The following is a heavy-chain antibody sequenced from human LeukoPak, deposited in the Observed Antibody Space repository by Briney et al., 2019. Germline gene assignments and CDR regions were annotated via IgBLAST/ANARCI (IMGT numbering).Heavy chain of an antibody. D-gene: IGHD6-13*01. V-gene: IGHV4-34*01. Sequence: ASETLSLTCAVYGGSFSGYYWSWIRQPPGKGLEWIGEINHSGSTNYNPSLKSRVAISVDTSKNQFSLKLSSVTAADTAVYYCARGQYSSSWNNWFDPWGQGTLVTVSS. CDR2: INHSGST. CDR1: GGSFSGYY. J-gene: IGHJ5*02. CDR3: ARGQYSSSWNNWFDP.